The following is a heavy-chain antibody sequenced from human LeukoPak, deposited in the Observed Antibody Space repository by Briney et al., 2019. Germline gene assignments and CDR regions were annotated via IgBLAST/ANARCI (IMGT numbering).Heavy chain of an antibody. CDR1: GYTFTGYY. J-gene: IGHJ6*02. Sequence: ASVKVSCKASGYTFTGYYMHWVRQAPAQGLEWMGWINPNSGGTNYAQKFQGRVTMTRDTSISTAYMELSRLRSDDTAVYYCARGWEYYYYGMDVWGQGTTVTVSS. CDR2: INPNSGGT. V-gene: IGHV1-2*02. D-gene: IGHD1-26*01. CDR3: ARGWEYYYYGMDV.